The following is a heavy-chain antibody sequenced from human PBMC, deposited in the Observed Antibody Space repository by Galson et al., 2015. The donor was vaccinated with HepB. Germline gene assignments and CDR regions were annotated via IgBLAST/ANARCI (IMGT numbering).Heavy chain of an antibody. V-gene: IGHV3-11*06. J-gene: IGHJ4*02. Sequence: SLRLSCAASGFTFSDYYMNWIRQAPGQGLEWVSYISSSSYTEYADSVKGRFTISRDNAKNSLYLQMNSLGDEDTAVYYCARDPSPTTDAWYYFDYWGQGTLVTVSS. CDR3: ARDPSPTTDAWYYFDY. CDR1: GFTFSDYY. CDR2: ISSSSYT. D-gene: IGHD1-1*01.